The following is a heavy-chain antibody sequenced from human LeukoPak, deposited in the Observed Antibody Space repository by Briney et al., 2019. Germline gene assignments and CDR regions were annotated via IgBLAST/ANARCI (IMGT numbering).Heavy chain of an antibody. V-gene: IGHV4-30-2*01. J-gene: IGHJ5*02. CDR3: TREGDYYGSGSLGSFDP. CDR1: GGSISSGTYS. CDR2: IFHSGST. D-gene: IGHD3-10*01. Sequence: PSQTLSLTCAVSGGSISSGTYSWTWIRQPPGKGLEWIGYIFHSGSTYYHPSLKNRVSISVDRSKNQFSLKLTCVTAADAAVYYCTREGDYYGSGSLGSFDPWGQGTLVTVSS.